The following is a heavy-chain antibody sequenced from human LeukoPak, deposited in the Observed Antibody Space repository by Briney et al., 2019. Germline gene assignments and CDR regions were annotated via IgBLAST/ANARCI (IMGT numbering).Heavy chain of an antibody. CDR2: IYYSGST. D-gene: IGHD4-17*01. CDR1: GGSISSHC. CDR3: ARTHETVFDY. J-gene: IGHJ4*02. Sequence: PSETLSLTCTVSGGSISSHCWSWIRQPPGKGLEWIGYIYYSGSTNYNPSLKSRVTISVDTSKNQFSLKLSSVTAADTAVYYCARTHETVFDYWGQGTLVTVSS. V-gene: IGHV4-59*11.